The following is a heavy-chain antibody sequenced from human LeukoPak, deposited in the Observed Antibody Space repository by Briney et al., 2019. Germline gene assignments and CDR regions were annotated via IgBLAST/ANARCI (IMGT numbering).Heavy chain of an antibody. CDR1: GFTFSSYS. CDR2: ISSSSSYI. V-gene: IGHV3-21*01. Sequence: GGPLTLSCAASGFTFSSYSMNWLRQARGKGLEWVSSISSSSSYIYYADSVKDRFTISRDNAKNSLYLQMNSLRAEDTAVYYCARDQEGSWFDPWGQGTLVTVSS. CDR3: ARDQEGSWFDP. J-gene: IGHJ5*02.